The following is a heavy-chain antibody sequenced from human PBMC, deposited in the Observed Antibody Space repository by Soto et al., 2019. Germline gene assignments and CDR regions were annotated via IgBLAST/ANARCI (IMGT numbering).Heavy chain of an antibody. Sequence: QLQLQESGPGLVKPSETLSLTCTVSRVSISNSSYYWGWIRRPPGKGLEWIGTIYYSGITYYNPSLKSRVTISVDTSKNQFSLKLTSVTAADTAVYYCARHGSNWGQGTLVTVSS. V-gene: IGHV4-39*01. CDR1: RVSISNSSYY. CDR3: ARHGSN. J-gene: IGHJ4*02. CDR2: IYYSGIT.